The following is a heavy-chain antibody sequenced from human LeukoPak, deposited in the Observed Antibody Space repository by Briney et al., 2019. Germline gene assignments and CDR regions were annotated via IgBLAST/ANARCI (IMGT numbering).Heavy chain of an antibody. J-gene: IGHJ6*02. V-gene: IGHV4-59*01. Sequence: SETLSLTCTVSGGSISGYYWSWIRQPPGKGLEWIDYITYSGSTNYNPSLKSRVTISIDTAKNQFSLQVRSVTAADTAVYYCARGSGRYYYYGVDVWGQGTTVAVSS. CDR2: ITYSGST. D-gene: IGHD7-27*01. CDR3: ARGSGRYYYYGVDV. CDR1: GGSISGYY.